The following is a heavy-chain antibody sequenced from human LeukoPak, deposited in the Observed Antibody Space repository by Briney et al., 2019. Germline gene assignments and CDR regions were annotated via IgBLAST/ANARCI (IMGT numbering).Heavy chain of an antibody. J-gene: IGHJ4*02. V-gene: IGHV3-53*01. CDR2: IYSGGNI. CDR1: GFTFSTYT. D-gene: IGHD2-21*02. Sequence: GGSLRLSCAASGFTFSTYTMNWVRRAPGKGLEWVSVIYSGGNIYYGDSVKGRFTISRDNSKNTLFLQMNSLRAEDTAVYYCARDRGDYYFDYWGQGILVTVSS. CDR3: ARDRGDYYFDY.